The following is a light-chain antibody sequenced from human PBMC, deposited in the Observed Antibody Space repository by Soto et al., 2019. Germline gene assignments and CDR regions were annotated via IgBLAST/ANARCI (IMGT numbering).Light chain of an antibody. CDR3: QQRSNWPPIT. Sequence: EVVLTQSPASRSWSPVEVASGCGMASENVGSYLAWYQQRPDQAPRLVVYDASNRAAGVPVRFSGSGSGTDFTLTISSVEPDDFAVYYCQQRSNWPPITFGQGTRLEIK. V-gene: IGKV3-11*01. CDR2: DAS. J-gene: IGKJ5*01. CDR1: ENVGSY.